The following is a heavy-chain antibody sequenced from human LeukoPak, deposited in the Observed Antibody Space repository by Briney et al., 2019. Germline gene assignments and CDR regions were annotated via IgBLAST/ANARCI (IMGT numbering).Heavy chain of an antibody. CDR1: GASTSSYY. Sequence: PSETLSLTCNVSGASTSSYYWSWIRQPAGKALEWIGRIYVTGSTTYNPSLESRVTMSLDTSKNHFSLKLRSVTAADTAVYYCARDKWEPRYAFDIWGQGTMVTVSS. D-gene: IGHD1-26*01. CDR3: ARDKWEPRYAFDI. CDR2: IYVTGST. J-gene: IGHJ3*02. V-gene: IGHV4-4*07.